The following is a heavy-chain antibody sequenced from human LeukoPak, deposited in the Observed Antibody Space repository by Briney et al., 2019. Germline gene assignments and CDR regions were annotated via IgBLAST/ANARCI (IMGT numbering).Heavy chain of an antibody. CDR2: VYHSGST. D-gene: IGHD6-25*01. V-gene: IGHV4-38-2*01. CDR1: GDSITSSYY. Sequence: SETLSLTCAVSGDSITSSYYWAWIRQPPGKGLEWIGSVYHSGSTYYNPSLTSRLNMSADKSKNPFSLKLNSVAAADTAVYYCAKAAGGSRFYFDYWGQGTLVTVSS. CDR3: AKAAGGSRFYFDY. J-gene: IGHJ4*02.